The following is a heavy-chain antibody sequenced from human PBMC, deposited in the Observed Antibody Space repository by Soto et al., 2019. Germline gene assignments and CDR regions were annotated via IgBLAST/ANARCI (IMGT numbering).Heavy chain of an antibody. Sequence: SGGSLRLSCAASGFTFSSYAMHWVLQAPGKGLEWVAVISYDGSNEYYADSVKGRFTISRGNSKNTLYLQMNSLRAEDAAIYYCAKVALTIFGVVTDNWFDPWGQGTLVTVSS. CDR2: ISYDGSNE. J-gene: IGHJ5*02. CDR1: GFTFSSYA. CDR3: AKVALTIFGVVTDNWFDP. D-gene: IGHD3-3*01. V-gene: IGHV3-30-3*01.